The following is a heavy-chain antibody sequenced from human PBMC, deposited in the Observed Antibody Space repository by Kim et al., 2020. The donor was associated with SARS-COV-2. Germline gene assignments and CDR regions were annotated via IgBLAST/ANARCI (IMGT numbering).Heavy chain of an antibody. CDR2: ISGSGGST. Sequence: GGSLRLSCAASGFTFSSYAMSWVRQAPGKGLEWVSAISGSGGSTYYADSVKGRFTISRDISKNTLYLRMNSLRAEDTAVYYCAKYCSGGSCNYLHYYGMDVWGQGTTVTGSS. CDR3: AKYCSGGSCNYLHYYGMDV. CDR1: GFTFSSYA. D-gene: IGHD2-15*01. V-gene: IGHV3-23*01. J-gene: IGHJ6*02.